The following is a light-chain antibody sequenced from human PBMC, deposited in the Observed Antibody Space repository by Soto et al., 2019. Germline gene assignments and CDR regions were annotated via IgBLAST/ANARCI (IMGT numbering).Light chain of an antibody. CDR3: QQYGSSPLT. V-gene: IGKV3-20*01. CDR1: QSVSRNY. Sequence: EIVLTQSPGTLSLSPGERATLSCRASQSVSRNYLAWYQHKPGQAPRLLIYGASSRATGIPDRFSGSGSGTDFTLTLSRLEPEDFAVYYCQQYGSSPLTFGGGTNVEIK. J-gene: IGKJ4*01. CDR2: GAS.